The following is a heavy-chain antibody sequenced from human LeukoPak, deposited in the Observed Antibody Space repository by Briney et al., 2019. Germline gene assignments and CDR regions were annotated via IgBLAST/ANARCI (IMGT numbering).Heavy chain of an antibody. CDR2: IYYSGST. D-gene: IGHD6-13*01. CDR1: GGSISSGDYY. Sequence: SETLSLTCTVSGGSISSGDYYWSWIRQPPGKGLEWIGYIYYSGSTYYNPSLKSRVTISLNTSKNQFSLKLNSVTAADTAVYYCARGDYSSSWYEYNWFGPWGQGTLVTVSS. CDR3: ARGDYSSSWYEYNWFGP. V-gene: IGHV4-30-4*01. J-gene: IGHJ5*02.